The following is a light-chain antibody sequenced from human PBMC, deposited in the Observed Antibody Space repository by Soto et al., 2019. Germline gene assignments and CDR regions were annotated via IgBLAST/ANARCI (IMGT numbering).Light chain of an antibody. CDR3: LQDYNRPYT. CDR1: QDFRND. V-gene: IGKV1-6*01. J-gene: IGKJ2*01. CDR2: AAS. Sequence: AIQMTQSPSSLSASVGDRVTITCRASQDFRNDLGWYQQRPGKPPKVLIYAASNLQSGVPPRFSGSGSGTDFTLTISSLQPEDFATYYCLQDYNRPYTFGQGTKLEF.